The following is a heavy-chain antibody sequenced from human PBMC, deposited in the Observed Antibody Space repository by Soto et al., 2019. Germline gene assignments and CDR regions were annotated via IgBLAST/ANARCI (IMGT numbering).Heavy chain of an antibody. CDR1: GYTFTTYG. Sequence: ASVKVSCKASGYTFTTYGISWVRQAPGQGLEWMGWINAYNGNTNYAQKLQGRVTMTTDTSTSTAYMELRSLRSDDTAVYYCARDPVAGTYFAYWGQGTLVTVSS. J-gene: IGHJ4*02. CDR3: ARDPVAGTYFAY. CDR2: INAYNGNT. D-gene: IGHD6-19*01. V-gene: IGHV1-18*01.